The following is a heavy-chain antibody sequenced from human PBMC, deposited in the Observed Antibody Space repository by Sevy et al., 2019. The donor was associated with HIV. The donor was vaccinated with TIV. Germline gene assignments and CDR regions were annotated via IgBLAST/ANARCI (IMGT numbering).Heavy chain of an antibody. CDR2: ISGSGDMT. CDR3: TKHIGATRGSWFDP. J-gene: IGHJ5*02. Sequence: ASVKVSCAASGITFSSYAMSWVRQAPGKGLDWVSIISGSGDMTYYADSVKGRFNISRDNTKNTLYLHMSSLRAEDTAVYYCTKHIGATRGSWFDPWGQGTLVTVSS. CDR1: GITFSSYA. D-gene: IGHD1-26*01. V-gene: IGHV3-23*01.